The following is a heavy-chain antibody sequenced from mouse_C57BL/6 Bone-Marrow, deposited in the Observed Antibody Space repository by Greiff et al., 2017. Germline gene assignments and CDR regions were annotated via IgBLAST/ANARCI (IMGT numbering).Heavy chain of an antibody. J-gene: IGHJ4*01. CDR2: ISNGGGST. D-gene: IGHD4-1*01. CDR3: AGRDWDKAMDY. Sequence: EVKLLESGGGLVQPGGSLKLSCAASGFTFSDYYMYWVRQTPEKRLEWVAYISNGGGSTYYPDTVKGRFTISRDNAKNTLYLQMSRLKSENTAMYYCAGRDWDKAMDYWGQGTSVTVSS. V-gene: IGHV5-12*01. CDR1: GFTFSDYY.